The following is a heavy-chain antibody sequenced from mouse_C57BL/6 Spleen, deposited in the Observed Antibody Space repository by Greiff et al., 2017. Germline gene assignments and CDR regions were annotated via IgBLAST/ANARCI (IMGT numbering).Heavy chain of an antibody. D-gene: IGHD1-1*01. J-gene: IGHJ3*01. CDR1: GYSFTGYY. Sequence: VQLQQSGPELVKPGASVKISCKASGYSFTGYYMNWVKQSPEKSLEWIGEMNPSTGGTTYNQKFKAKATLTVDKSSSTAYMQLKSLTSEDSAVYYCARDYYGSSYPFAYWGQGTLVTVSA. CDR3: ARDYYGSSYPFAY. V-gene: IGHV1-42*01. CDR2: MNPSTGGT.